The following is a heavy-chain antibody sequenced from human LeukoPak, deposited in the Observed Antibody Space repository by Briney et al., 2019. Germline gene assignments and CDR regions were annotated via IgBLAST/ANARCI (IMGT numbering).Heavy chain of an antibody. CDR1: GFTFSSYA. Sequence: PGRSLRLSCAASGFTFSSYAMHWVRQAPGKGLEWVAVMSYDGSNKYYADSVKGRFTICRDNSKNTLYLQMNSLRAEDTAVYYCARDGDSDYIFSYYFDYWGQGTLVTVSS. D-gene: IGHD2-21*02. V-gene: IGHV3-30*04. CDR2: MSYDGSNK. J-gene: IGHJ4*02. CDR3: ARDGDSDYIFSYYFDY.